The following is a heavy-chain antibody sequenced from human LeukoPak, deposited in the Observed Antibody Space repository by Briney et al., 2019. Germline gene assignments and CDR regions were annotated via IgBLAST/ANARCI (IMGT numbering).Heavy chain of an antibody. J-gene: IGHJ5*02. CDR3: ARGYDSSGWYAPHP. CDR1: GNYW. V-gene: IGHV3-74*01. Sequence: GGSLRLSCAASGNYWMHWVRQAPGKGLVWVSHINSDGSWTSYADSVKGRFTISRDNSKNTLYLQMNSLRAEDTAVYYCARGYDSSGWYAPHPWGQGTLVTVSS. CDR2: INSDGSWT. D-gene: IGHD6-19*01.